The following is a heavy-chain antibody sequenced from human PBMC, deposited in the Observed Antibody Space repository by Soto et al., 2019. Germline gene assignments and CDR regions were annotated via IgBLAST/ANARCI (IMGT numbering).Heavy chain of an antibody. CDR2: INPSGGST. CDR1: GYTFTSYY. CDR3: ARGVAVAGTPPDYYYGMDV. J-gene: IGHJ6*02. D-gene: IGHD6-19*01. V-gene: IGHV1-46*01. Sequence: QVQLVQSGAEVKKPGASVKVSCKASGYTFTSYYMHWVRQAPGQGLEWMGIINPSGGSTNYAQKFQGRVTMTRDTSTSTVYMQVGSLRSEDTAVYYCARGVAVAGTPPDYYYGMDVWGQGTTVTVSS.